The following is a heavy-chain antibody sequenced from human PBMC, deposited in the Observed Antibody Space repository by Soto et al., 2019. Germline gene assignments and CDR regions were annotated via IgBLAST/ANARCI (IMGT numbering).Heavy chain of an antibody. V-gene: IGHV1-69*06. CDR2: FIPICGTA. Sequence: ASVKASCKASGGTYSSYAISRVRQAAGQGLEWMGGFIPICGTANYAQKFQGRVTITADKSTSTAYMEVSSLRSEDTAVYYCARDRPIAARSLDYWGQGTLVTVSS. J-gene: IGHJ4*02. CDR3: ARDRPIAARSLDY. D-gene: IGHD6-6*01. CDR1: GGTYSSYA.